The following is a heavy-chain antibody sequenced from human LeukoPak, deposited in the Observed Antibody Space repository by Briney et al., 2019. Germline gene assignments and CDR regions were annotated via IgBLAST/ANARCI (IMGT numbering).Heavy chain of an antibody. Sequence: GASVKVSCKASGGTFSSYAIGWVRQAPGQGLEWMGGIIPIFGTANYAQKFQGRVTITADESTSTAYMELSSLRSEDTAVYYCARVGWNGGNSGRVLVGDYWGQGTLVTVSS. CDR3: ARVGWNGGNSGRVLVGDY. CDR2: IIPIFGTA. V-gene: IGHV1-69*13. J-gene: IGHJ4*02. CDR1: GGTFSSYA. D-gene: IGHD4-23*01.